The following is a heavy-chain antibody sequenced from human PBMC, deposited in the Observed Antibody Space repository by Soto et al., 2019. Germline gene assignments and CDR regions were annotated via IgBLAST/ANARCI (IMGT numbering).Heavy chain of an antibody. D-gene: IGHD3-10*01. CDR3: ARGREEAGGPFDY. CDR2: IYYTGST. V-gene: IGHV4-31*03. CDR1: VAPISSGNYY. Sequence: QGQLQDSGPGLVKLSKPLSLPSRVSVAPISSGNYYWIWIRKHPGKGLEWIGYIYYTGSTYYDPSLRSRITISEDMSKNHFSLRLSSVTAADTAVYYCARGREEAGGPFDYWGQGTLVTVSS. J-gene: IGHJ4*02.